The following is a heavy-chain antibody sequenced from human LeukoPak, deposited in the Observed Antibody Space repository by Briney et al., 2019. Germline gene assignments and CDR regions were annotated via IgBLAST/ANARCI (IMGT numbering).Heavy chain of an antibody. CDR3: AKSRSQSRRGPAAEFDY. CDR1: GFTFCNYA. J-gene: IGHJ4*02. D-gene: IGHD2-2*01. V-gene: IGHV3-30*04. CDR2: ISYDGNNK. Sequence: GGSLRLSCAASGFTFCNYAMNWVRRAPGKGLEWVAVISYDGNNKYYADSVKGRFTISRDNSKNTLYLQMNSLRAEDTAVYYCAKSRSQSRRGPAAEFDYWGQGTLVTVSS.